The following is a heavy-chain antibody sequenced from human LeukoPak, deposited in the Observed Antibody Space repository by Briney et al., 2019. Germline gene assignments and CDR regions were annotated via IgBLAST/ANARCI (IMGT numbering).Heavy chain of an antibody. V-gene: IGHV3-23*01. Sequence: GGSLRLSCEGSGLTFTSYAMNWVRRAPGKGLEWVALVGHDGDERFYADSVRGRFTISRDNSNNMMFLQMNSLRAEDTATYYCAKSSGASYPRSRIFDFWGQGTMVTVSS. CDR1: GLTFTSYA. J-gene: IGHJ4*02. D-gene: IGHD2-2*01. CDR2: VGHDGDER. CDR3: AKSSGASYPRSRIFDF.